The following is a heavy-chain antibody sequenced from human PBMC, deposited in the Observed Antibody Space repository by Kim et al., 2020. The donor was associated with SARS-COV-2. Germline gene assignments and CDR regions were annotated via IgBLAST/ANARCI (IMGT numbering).Heavy chain of an antibody. V-gene: IGHV4-59*01. Sequence: YSGSTNYNPSLKSRVTISVDTSKNQFSLKLSSVTAADTAVYYCARDQGSSWGQGTLVTVSS. CDR3: ARDQGSS. D-gene: IGHD6-13*01. J-gene: IGHJ4*02. CDR2: YSGST.